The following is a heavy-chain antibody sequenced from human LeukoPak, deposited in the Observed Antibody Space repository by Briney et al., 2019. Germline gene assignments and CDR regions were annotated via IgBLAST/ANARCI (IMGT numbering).Heavy chain of an antibody. CDR2: ISSSGSTI. CDR3: ARHPIAAAGTNFDY. Sequence: PGGSLRLSCAASGFTFSNYNMNWVRQTPGKGLEWVSYISSSGSTIYYADSVKGRFTISRDNAKNSLYLQMNSLRAEDTAVYYCARHPIAAAGTNFDYWGQGTLVTVSS. V-gene: IGHV3-48*04. J-gene: IGHJ4*02. CDR1: GFTFSNYN. D-gene: IGHD6-13*01.